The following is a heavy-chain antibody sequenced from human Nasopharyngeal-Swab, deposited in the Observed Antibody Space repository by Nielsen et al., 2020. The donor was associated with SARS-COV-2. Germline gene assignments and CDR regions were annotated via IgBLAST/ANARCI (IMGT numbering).Heavy chain of an antibody. Sequence: GGSLRLECAASGFTFSSYGMHWVRPAPGKGLEWVAVIWYDGSNKYYADSVKGRFTISRDNSKNTLYLQMNSLRGEDTAVYYCARDFPFGGDVVYWGQGTLVTVSS. CDR1: GFTFSSYG. J-gene: IGHJ4*02. D-gene: IGHD3-10*01. CDR2: IWYDGSNK. CDR3: ARDFPFGGDVVY. V-gene: IGHV3-33*01.